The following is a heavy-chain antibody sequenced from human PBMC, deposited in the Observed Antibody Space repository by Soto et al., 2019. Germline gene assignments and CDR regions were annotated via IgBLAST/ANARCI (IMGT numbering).Heavy chain of an antibody. CDR2: INTDGSSP. V-gene: IGHV3-74*01. Sequence: GGSLRLSCAASGFTFTSHWMHWVRQAPGKGLVWVSRINTDGSSPSYADSVKGRFTISRDNAKDTLYLQMNSLRAEDTAVYYCARDGYNYGFDDWGQGTPGTV. J-gene: IGHJ4*02. CDR3: ARDGYNYGFDD. CDR1: GFTFTSHW. D-gene: IGHD5-12*01.